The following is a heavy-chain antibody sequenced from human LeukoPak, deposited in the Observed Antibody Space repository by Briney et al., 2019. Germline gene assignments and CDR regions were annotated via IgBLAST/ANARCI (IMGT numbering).Heavy chain of an antibody. V-gene: IGHV4-4*07. CDR1: GGSLWSFY. CDR2: LYNNGST. Sequence: SETLSLTCTVSGGSLWSFYWSWVRQPAGKGLEWIGRLYNNGSTNYSPSLKSRVIMSFDPSKNQFSLKLSSVTAADTAVYYCARDVGATPGYFDYWGQGTLVTVSS. CDR3: ARDVGATPGYFDY. J-gene: IGHJ4*02. D-gene: IGHD1-26*01.